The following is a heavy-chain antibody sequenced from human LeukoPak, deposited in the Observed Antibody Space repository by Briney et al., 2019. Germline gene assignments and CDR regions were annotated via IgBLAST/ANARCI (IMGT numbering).Heavy chain of an antibody. CDR2: ISYDGSNK. V-gene: IGHV3-30-3*01. CDR1: GFTFSSYA. Sequence: PGGSLRPSCAASGFTFSSYAMHWVRQAPGKGLEWVAVISYDGSNKYYADSVKGRFTISRDNSKNTLYLQMNSLRAEDTAVYYCARDSGYSSGWSPLDYYGMDVWGQGTTVTVSS. D-gene: IGHD6-19*01. J-gene: IGHJ6*02. CDR3: ARDSGYSSGWSPLDYYGMDV.